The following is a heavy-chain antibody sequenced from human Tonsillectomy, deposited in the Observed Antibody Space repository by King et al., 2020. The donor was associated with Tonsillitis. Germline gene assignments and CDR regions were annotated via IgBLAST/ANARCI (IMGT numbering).Heavy chain of an antibody. CDR3: AHSRGYYDYDELDI. D-gene: IGHD3-22*01. CDR2: TSNKPNRYTT. Sequence: DVQLVQSGGGFVQPGGSLRLSCAVSGFTFSDHYIDWVLQAPGKGLECVCRTSNKPNRYTTELAASVKGRFTISRDDSKKSVYLQMNSLKTEDTAVYYCAHSRGYYDYDELDIWGQGTMVTVS. CDR1: GFTFSDHY. J-gene: IGHJ3*02. V-gene: IGHV3-72*01.